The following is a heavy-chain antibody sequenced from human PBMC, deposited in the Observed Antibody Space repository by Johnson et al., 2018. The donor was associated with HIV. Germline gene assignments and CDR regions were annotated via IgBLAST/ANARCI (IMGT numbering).Heavy chain of an antibody. Sequence: QVQLVESGGGVVQPGRSLRLSCAASGFTVSSNYMSWVRQAPGTGLEWVAVISYDASNKYYGDSVKGRFTISRDNSKKKVFLQMNSLRHEDTAGYYCVSDVGSSGWYDSLVTDMWGQGTMVTVST. CDR1: GFTVSSNY. J-gene: IGHJ3*02. D-gene: IGHD6-19*01. CDR3: VSDVGSSGWYDSLVTDM. CDR2: ISYDASNK. V-gene: IGHV3-30-3*01.